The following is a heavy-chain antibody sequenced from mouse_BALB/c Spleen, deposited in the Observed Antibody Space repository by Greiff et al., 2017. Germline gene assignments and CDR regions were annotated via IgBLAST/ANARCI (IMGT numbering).Heavy chain of an antibody. CDR1: GFTFSSYG. CDR3: AIMYYYGSSYHFDD. V-gene: IGHV5-6*01. J-gene: IGHJ2*01. D-gene: IGHD1-1*01. Sequence: EVQLVESGGDLVKPGGSLKLSCAASGFTFSSYGLSWVRQTPDKRLAWVATISSGGSYTYYPDSVKGRFTISRDNAKTTLYLQMSSLKSEDTAMYDCAIMYYYGSSYHFDDWGQGTTLTVSS. CDR2: ISSGGSYT.